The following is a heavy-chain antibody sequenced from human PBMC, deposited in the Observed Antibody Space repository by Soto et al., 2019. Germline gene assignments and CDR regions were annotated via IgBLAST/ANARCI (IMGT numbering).Heavy chain of an antibody. CDR3: ARGETSSGSNYYYYYMAV. V-gene: IGHV4-34*01. CDR1: GGSFSGYY. CDR2: INHSGST. Sequence: SETLSLTCAVYGGSFSGYYWSWIRQPPGKGLEWIGEINHSGSTNCNPSLKSRVTISVDTSKNQFSLKLSSVTAADTAVYYCARGETSSGSNYYYYYMAVWGKGTTVTVSS. J-gene: IGHJ6*03.